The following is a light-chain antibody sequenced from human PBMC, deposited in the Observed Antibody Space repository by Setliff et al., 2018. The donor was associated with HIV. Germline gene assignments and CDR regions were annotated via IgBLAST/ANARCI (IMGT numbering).Light chain of an antibody. V-gene: IGLV2-23*02. CDR3: CSYAGSSTYV. CDR1: SSDVGSYNL. CDR2: EVS. J-gene: IGLJ1*01. Sequence: QSALTQPASVSGSPGQSITISSTGTSSDVGSYNLVSWYQQHPGKAPKLMIYEVSKRPSGVSNRFSGSKSGNTASLTISGLQAEDEADYYCCSYAGSSTYVVGTGTKV.